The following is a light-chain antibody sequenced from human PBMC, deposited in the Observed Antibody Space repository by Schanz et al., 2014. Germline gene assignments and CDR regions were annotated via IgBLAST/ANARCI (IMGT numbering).Light chain of an antibody. CDR1: SSDIGGYNF. J-gene: IGLJ3*02. Sequence: QSALTQPPSASGSPGQSVTISCTGTSSDIGGYNFVSWYQQHPGEAPKLMMYEVTKRPSGVPDRFSGSKSGTSASLAISGLQSEDEADYYCAAWDDSLLFGGGTKLTVL. CDR3: AAWDDSLL. CDR2: EVT. V-gene: IGLV2-8*01.